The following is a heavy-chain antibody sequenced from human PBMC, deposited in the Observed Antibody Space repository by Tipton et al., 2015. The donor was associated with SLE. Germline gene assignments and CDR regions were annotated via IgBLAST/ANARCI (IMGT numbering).Heavy chain of an antibody. D-gene: IGHD6-6*01. V-gene: IGHV4-59*01. CDR1: GGSISSYY. J-gene: IGHJ6*03. Sequence: TLSLTCTVSGGSISSYYWSWIRQPPGKGLEWIGYIYYSGSTNYNPPLKSRVTISVDTSKNQFSLKLSSVTAADTAVYYRARAGGIAARSYYYYYYYMDVWGKGTTVTVSS. CDR2: IYYSGST. CDR3: ARAGGIAARSYYYYYYYMDV.